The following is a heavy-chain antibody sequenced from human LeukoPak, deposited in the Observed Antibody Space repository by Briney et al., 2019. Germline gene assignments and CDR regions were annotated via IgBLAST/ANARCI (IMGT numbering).Heavy chain of an antibody. CDR2: ISSSSSYI. CDR1: GFTFSSYS. J-gene: IGHJ6*03. Sequence: GGSLRLSCAASGFTFSSYSMNWVRQAPGKGLEWVSSISSSSSYIYYADSVKGRFTISRDNAKNSLYLQMNSLRAEDTAVYYCARSSDSSGYYTPYYYYYMDVWGKGTTVTVSS. D-gene: IGHD3-22*01. V-gene: IGHV3-21*01. CDR3: ARSSDSSGYYTPYYYYYMDV.